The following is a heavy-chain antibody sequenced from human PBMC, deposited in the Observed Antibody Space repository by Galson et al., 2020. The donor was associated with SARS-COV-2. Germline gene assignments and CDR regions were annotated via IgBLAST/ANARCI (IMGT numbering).Heavy chain of an antibody. CDR2: IYYSGST. CDR1: GGSISSYY. D-gene: IGHD2-2*02. CDR3: ASGGYCGSTSCYKYFQL. Sequence: SQTLSLTCTVSGGSISSYYWSWIRQPPGKGLEWIGYIYYSGSTNYNPSLKSRVTISVDTSKNQFSLKLSSVTAADTAVYYCASGGYCGSTSCYKYFQLWGQGTLVTVSS. V-gene: IGHV4-59*01. J-gene: IGHJ1*01.